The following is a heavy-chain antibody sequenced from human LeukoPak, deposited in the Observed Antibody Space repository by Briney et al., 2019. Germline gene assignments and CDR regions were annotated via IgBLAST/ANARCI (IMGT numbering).Heavy chain of an antibody. D-gene: IGHD3-22*01. CDR3: ASTTYDYDTSGHYFLDY. J-gene: IGHJ4*02. V-gene: IGHV4-4*07. CDR2: IYTSGTT. Sequence: RASETLSLTCTVSGGSINSYYWSWIRQPAGKGLEWIGRIYTSGTTNYNPSLKSRVTMSVDTSKNHFSLQLRSVTAADTAVYYCASTTYDYDTSGHYFLDYWGQGSLVTVSS. CDR1: GGSINSYY.